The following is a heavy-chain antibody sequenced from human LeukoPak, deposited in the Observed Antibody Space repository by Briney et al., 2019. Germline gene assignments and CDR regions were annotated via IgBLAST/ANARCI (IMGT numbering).Heavy chain of an antibody. D-gene: IGHD1-26*01. Sequence: GGSLRLSCAASGFTVSSNYMSWVRQAPGKGLEWVSVIYSGGSTYYADSVKGRFTISRDNSKNTLYLQMNSLRAEDTAVYYCAKGNPVGLDAFDIWGQGTMVTVSS. CDR3: AKGNPVGLDAFDI. CDR1: GFTVSSNY. J-gene: IGHJ3*02. CDR2: IYSGGST. V-gene: IGHV3-53*01.